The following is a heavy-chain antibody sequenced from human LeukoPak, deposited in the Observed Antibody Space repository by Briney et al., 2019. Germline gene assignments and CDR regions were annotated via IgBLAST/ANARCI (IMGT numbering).Heavy chain of an antibody. D-gene: IGHD3-3*02. CDR2: ITPKSGDT. Sequence: ASVKVSCKASGYTFSDFYIHWVRQAPGQGLEYVGWITPKSGDTYSTHRFQGRVTMTRDASISTAYMELSSLRSDDTAVYFCARVRLADERAWAYWGQGTLVTVSS. CDR3: ARVRLADERAWAY. CDR1: GYTFSDFY. V-gene: IGHV1-2*02. J-gene: IGHJ4*02.